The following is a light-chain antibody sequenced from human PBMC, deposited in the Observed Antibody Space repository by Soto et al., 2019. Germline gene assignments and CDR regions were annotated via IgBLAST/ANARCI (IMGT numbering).Light chain of an antibody. V-gene: IGKV3-15*01. CDR1: HSVSSN. J-gene: IGKJ1*01. Sequence: VMTQSASPLSVSPGERASLSWGASHSVSSNLAWYQQKPGQAPRLLIYAASTRATGIPTRFSGSGSATEFTLTISSLQSQDFAVYYCQQYTEWPPWTFGQGTKVDIK. CDR2: AAS. CDR3: QQYTEWPPWT.